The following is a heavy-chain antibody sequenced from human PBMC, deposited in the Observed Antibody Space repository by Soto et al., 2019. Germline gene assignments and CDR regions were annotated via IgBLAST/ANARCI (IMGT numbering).Heavy chain of an antibody. CDR2: IYPGDSDT. V-gene: IGHV5-51*01. J-gene: IGHJ5*02. Sequence: LKISCRGSGYCFTSYWIGCGRQMPGKRLEWMGIIYPGDSDTRYSPSFQGQVTISADKSISTAYLQWSSLRASDTAMYYCARQWCSGGSCHAGWLDHWGQGTMVTGSS. D-gene: IGHD2-15*01. CDR3: ARQWCSGGSCHAGWLDH. CDR1: GYCFTSYW.